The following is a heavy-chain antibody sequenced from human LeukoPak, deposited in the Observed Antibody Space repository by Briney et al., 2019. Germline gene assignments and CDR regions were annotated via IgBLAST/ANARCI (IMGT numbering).Heavy chain of an antibody. J-gene: IGHJ4*02. CDR1: GFTFSSYA. CDR2: ISGSDGST. D-gene: IGHD2-2*01. V-gene: IGHV3-23*01. Sequence: PGGSLRLSCAASGFTFSSYAMSWVRQAPGKGLEWVSGISGSDGSTYYADSVKGRFTISRDNSKNTLYLQMNSLRAEDTAVYYCAKDRLYCSSTSCYARTYYFDYWGQGTLVTVSS. CDR3: AKDRLYCSSTSCYARTYYFDY.